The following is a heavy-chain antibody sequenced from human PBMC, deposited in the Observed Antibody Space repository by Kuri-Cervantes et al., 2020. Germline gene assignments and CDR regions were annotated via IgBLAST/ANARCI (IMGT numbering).Heavy chain of an antibody. Sequence: GESLKISCAASGFTFSSYGMHWVRQAPGKGLEWVAVIWYDGSNKYYADSVKGRFTISRDNSRNTLYLQMNSLRAEDTAVYYCARDLGPSYYFDYWGQGTLVTVSS. D-gene: IGHD7-27*01. V-gene: IGHV3-33*01. CDR3: ARDLGPSYYFDY. CDR2: IWYDGSNK. J-gene: IGHJ4*02. CDR1: GFTFSSYG.